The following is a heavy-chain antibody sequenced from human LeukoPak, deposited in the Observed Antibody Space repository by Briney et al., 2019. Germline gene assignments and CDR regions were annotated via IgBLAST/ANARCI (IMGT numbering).Heavy chain of an antibody. CDR2: IRYDGSNK. CDR3: AKDPCSGGSCYSFDY. CDR1: GFTFSSYG. D-gene: IGHD2-15*01. V-gene: IGHV3-30*02. Sequence: GGSLRLSCAASGFTFSSYGMHWVRQAPGKGLEWVAFIRYDGSNKYYADSVKSRFTISRDNSKNTLYLQMNSLRAEDTAVYYCAKDPCSGGSCYSFDYWGQGTLVTVSS. J-gene: IGHJ4*02.